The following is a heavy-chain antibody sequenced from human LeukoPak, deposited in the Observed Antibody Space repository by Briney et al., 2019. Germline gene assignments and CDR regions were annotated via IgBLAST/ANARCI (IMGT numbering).Heavy chain of an antibody. CDR2: IYSSETT. CDR1: GASISSDY. J-gene: IGHJ6*03. D-gene: IGHD2-21*02. V-gene: IGHV4-4*09. Sequence: SETLSLTCSVSGASISSDYWSWIRQPPGKGLEWIGNIYSSETTKYNPSLRSRATISGDTSKNQFSLKLSSVTAADTAVYYCARHFPYCGGDCPYYYMDVWGKGTTVAVSS. CDR3: ARHFPYCGGDCPYYYMDV.